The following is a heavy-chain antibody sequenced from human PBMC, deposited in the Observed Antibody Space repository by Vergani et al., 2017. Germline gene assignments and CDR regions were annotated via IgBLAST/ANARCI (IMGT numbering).Heavy chain of an antibody. V-gene: IGHV4-34*12. Sequence: QVQLQQWGAGLLKTSETLSLTCAVYGGSFSGYYWSWIRQPPGKGLEWIGNFFHGGSTYYNPSLKSRVTISVDTSKNQFSLRLTSVTAADTAVYYCARHYDILTGYVDFWGQGTLVTVSS. CDR3: ARHYDILTGYVDF. D-gene: IGHD3-9*01. CDR2: FFHGGST. J-gene: IGHJ4*02. CDR1: GGSFSGYY.